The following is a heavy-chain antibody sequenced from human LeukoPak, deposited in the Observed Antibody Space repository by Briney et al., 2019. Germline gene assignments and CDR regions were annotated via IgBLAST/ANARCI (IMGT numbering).Heavy chain of an antibody. V-gene: IGHV4-59*08. J-gene: IGHJ6*02. Sequence: SETLSLACTVSGGSISSYYWNWIRQPPGKGQEWLGYIYHNGSTNYNPSLKSRITISLDTSKNQFSLNLTSVTAADTAVYYCARHFGDPGLLYFGEPVYYYYGLDVWGQGTTVTVSS. CDR1: GGSISSYY. D-gene: IGHD3-10*01. CDR3: ARHFGDPGLLYFGEPVYYYYGLDV. CDR2: IYHNGST.